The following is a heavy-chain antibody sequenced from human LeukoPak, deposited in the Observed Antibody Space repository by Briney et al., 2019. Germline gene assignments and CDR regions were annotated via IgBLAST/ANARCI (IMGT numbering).Heavy chain of an antibody. J-gene: IGHJ4*02. V-gene: IGHV3-74*01. CDR3: AREYDSSGYSDFDY. CDR1: GFTFSSYW. Sequence: PGGSLRLSCAASGFTFSSYWMHWVRRAPGKGLVWVSRINSDGSSTSYADSVKGRFTISRDNAKNTLYLQMNSLGAEDTAVYYCAREYDSSGYSDFDYWGQGTLVTVSS. CDR2: INSDGSST. D-gene: IGHD3-22*01.